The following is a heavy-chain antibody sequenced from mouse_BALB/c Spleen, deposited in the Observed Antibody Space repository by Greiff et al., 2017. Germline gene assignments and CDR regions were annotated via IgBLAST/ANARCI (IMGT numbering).Heavy chain of an antibody. CDR3: TRRYYGSRYAMDD. Sequence: VKLQESGAELAKPGASVKLSCKASGYTFTSYYMYWVKQRPGQGLEWIGEINPSNGGTNFNEKFKSKATLTVDKSSSTAYMQLSSLTSEDSAVYYCTRRYYGSRYAMDDWGQGTSVTVSS. J-gene: IGHJ4*01. CDR2: INPSNGGT. CDR1: GYTFTSYY. V-gene: IGHV1S81*02. D-gene: IGHD1-1*01.